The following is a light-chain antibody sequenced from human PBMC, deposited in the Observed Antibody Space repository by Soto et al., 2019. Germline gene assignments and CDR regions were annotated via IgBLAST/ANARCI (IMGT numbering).Light chain of an antibody. Sequence: EIVLTQSPDTLSLSPGERVTLSCRASQRVTSSYLAWYQQKPGQAPRLLIYGASSRATGIPDRFSGSGSGTDFTLTISRLEPEDFAVYYCQQYGSSPRTFGQGTKVDIK. CDR2: GAS. J-gene: IGKJ1*01. CDR3: QQYGSSPRT. V-gene: IGKV3-20*01. CDR1: QRVTSSY.